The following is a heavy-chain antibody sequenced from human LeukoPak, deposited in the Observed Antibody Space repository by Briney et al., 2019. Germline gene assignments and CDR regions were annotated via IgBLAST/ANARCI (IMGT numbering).Heavy chain of an antibody. J-gene: IGHJ3*02. V-gene: IGHV3-23*01. D-gene: IGHD6-19*01. CDR3: AKRYDSSGPTRGAFDI. Sequence: GGSLRLSCAASGFTFSSYAMTWVRQAPGKGLEWVSTISGSGGSTYYADSVKGRFTISRDNSKNTLYLQMNSLRAEDTAVYYCAKRYDSSGPTRGAFDIWGQGTKVTVSP. CDR2: ISGSGGST. CDR1: GFTFSSYA.